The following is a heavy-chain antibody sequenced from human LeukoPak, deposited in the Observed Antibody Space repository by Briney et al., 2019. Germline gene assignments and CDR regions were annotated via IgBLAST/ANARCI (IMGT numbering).Heavy chain of an antibody. J-gene: IGHJ4*02. CDR3: AKGRNDYGDAALNY. V-gene: IGHV3-23*01. Sequence: GGSLTLSCAPSTFTFSTYAMSWVSPAPRKGLEWVSSISGSGGNTYYADSVKGRFTISRDNSKNTLYLQMNSLRADDTAGYYCAKGRNDYGDAALNYWGQGTLVTVSS. CDR1: TFTFSTYA. D-gene: IGHD4-17*01. CDR2: ISGSGGNT.